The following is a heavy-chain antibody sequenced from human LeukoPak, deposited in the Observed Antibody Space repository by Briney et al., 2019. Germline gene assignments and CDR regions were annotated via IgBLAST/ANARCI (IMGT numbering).Heavy chain of an antibody. CDR1: GFTFSSYD. CDR3: ARAQRLWFGESIFDY. CDR2: IGTAGDT. D-gene: IGHD3-10*01. J-gene: IGHJ4*02. Sequence: GGSLRLSCAASGFTFSSYDMHWVRQATGKGLEWVSAIGTAGDTYYPGSVKGRFTISRDNAKNSLYLQMNSLRAEDTAVYYCARAQRLWFGESIFDYWGQGTLVTVSS. V-gene: IGHV3-13*01.